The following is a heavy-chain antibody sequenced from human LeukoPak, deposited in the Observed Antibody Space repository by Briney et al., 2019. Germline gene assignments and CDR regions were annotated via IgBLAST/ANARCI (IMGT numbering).Heavy chain of an antibody. V-gene: IGHV3-48*02. J-gene: IGHJ4*02. CDR3: LGDPYFFDY. Sequence: PGGSLRLSCAASGFTFSGYSMNWVRQAPGKGLEWVSYISSSSNTIYYTDSVKGRFTISRDNAKNSLYLHMNSLRDEDTAVYYCLGDPYFFDYWGQGTLVTVSS. D-gene: IGHD4-17*01. CDR2: ISSSSNTI. CDR1: GFTFSGYS.